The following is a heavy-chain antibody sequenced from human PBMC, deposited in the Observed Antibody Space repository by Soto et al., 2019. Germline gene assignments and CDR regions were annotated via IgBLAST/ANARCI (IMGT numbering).Heavy chain of an antibody. Sequence: PSETLSLTCTVSGGSISSGDYYWSWIRQPPGKGLEWIGYIYYSGSTYYNPSLKSRVTISVDTSKNQFSLKLSSVTAADTAVYYCASERGATGFDYWGQGTLVTVSS. CDR1: GGSISSGDYY. J-gene: IGHJ4*02. CDR2: IYYSGST. V-gene: IGHV4-30-4*01. D-gene: IGHD1-26*01. CDR3: ASERGATGFDY.